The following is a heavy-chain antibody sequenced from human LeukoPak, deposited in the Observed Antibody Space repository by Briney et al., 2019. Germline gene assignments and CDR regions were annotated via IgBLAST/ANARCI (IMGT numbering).Heavy chain of an antibody. V-gene: IGHV3-53*01. J-gene: IGHJ4*02. CDR1: GFTLSSNY. Sequence: AGGSLRLFCAASGFTLSSNYMRWVRQAPGKGLEWVSVIYSGGSTYYADSVKGRFTISRDNSKNTLYLQMNSLRAEDTAVYYCARLYGSGSYFYWGQGTLVTASS. CDR3: ARLYGSGSYFY. D-gene: IGHD3-10*01. CDR2: IYSGGST.